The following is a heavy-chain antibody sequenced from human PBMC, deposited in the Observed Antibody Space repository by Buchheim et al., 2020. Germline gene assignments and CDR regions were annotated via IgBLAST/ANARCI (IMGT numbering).Heavy chain of an antibody. CDR3: ARKGLLWFGEVGMDV. Sequence: VQLVESGGGLVQPGGSLRLSCAASGFTFSSYSMNWVRQAPGKGLEWVSYISSYSSTIYYADSVKGRFNISRDNAKNSLYLQMNSLRDEDTAVYYCARKGLLWFGEVGMDVWGQGTT. V-gene: IGHV3-48*02. CDR1: GFTFSSYS. D-gene: IGHD3-10*01. J-gene: IGHJ6*02. CDR2: ISSYSSTI.